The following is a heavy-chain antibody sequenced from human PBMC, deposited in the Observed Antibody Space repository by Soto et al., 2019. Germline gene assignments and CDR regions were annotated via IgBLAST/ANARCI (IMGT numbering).Heavy chain of an antibody. V-gene: IGHV3-53*01. CDR3: ARAGWIAAANPIAY. J-gene: IGHJ4*02. CDR1: GFTVSNNY. Sequence: EVQLVESGGGLIQPGGSLRLSCAASGFTVSNNYINWVRQAPGKGLEWGSIIYSGGYTYYADSVKGRLTISRANSMNTLYLHMNSLRAEDTAVYYCARAGWIAAANPIAYWGQGTLVTVSS. CDR2: IYSGGYT. D-gene: IGHD6-13*01.